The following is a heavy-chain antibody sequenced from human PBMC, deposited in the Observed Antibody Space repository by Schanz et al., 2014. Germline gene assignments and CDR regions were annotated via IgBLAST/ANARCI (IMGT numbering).Heavy chain of an antibody. J-gene: IGHJ6*03. CDR2: ISSSSSYI. CDR1: GFTFSDYY. V-gene: IGHV3-11*06. D-gene: IGHD4-17*01. Sequence: QVQLVESGGGLVKPGGSLRLSCAASGFTFSDYYMSWIRQAPGKGLEWVSSISSSSSYIYYADSVKGRFTISRDNAKNSLYLQMNSLRAEDTAVYYCARDGDRFYHNYYMDVWGKGTTVTVSS. CDR3: ARDGDRFYHNYYMDV.